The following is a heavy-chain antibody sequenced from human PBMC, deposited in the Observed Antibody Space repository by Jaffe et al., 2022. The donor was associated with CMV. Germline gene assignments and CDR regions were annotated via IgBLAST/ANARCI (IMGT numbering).Heavy chain of an antibody. D-gene: IGHD6-13*01. J-gene: IGHJ4*02. CDR3: ARAGSSSWYHIDDY. V-gene: IGHV4-59*01. CDR2: IYYSGST. CDR1: GGSISSYY. Sequence: QVQLQESGPGLVKPSETLSLTCTVSGGSISSYYWSWIRQPPGKGLEWIGYIYYSGSTNYNPSLKSRVTISVDTSKNQFSLKLSSVTAADTAVYYCARAGSSSWYHIDDYWGQGTLVTVSS.